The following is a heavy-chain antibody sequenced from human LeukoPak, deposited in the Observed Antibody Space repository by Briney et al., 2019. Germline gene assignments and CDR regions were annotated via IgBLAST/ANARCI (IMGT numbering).Heavy chain of an antibody. D-gene: IGHD3-22*01. CDR2: MNPNSGNT. CDR1: GYTFTSYD. V-gene: IGHV1-8*01. CDR3: AVGGLYYYDRSGYYPFDY. Sequence: GASVKVSCKASGYTFTSYDINWVRQATGQGLEWMGWMNPNSGNTGYAQKFQGRVTMTRNTSISTAYMELSSLRSEDTAVYYCAVGGLYYYDRSGYYPFDYWGQGTLVTVSS. J-gene: IGHJ4*02.